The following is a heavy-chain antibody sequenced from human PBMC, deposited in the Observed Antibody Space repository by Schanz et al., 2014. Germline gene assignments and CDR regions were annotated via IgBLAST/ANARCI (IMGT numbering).Heavy chain of an antibody. CDR3: ARDSAGTTFGVLDS. V-gene: IGHV3-30*03. J-gene: IGHJ4*02. D-gene: IGHD1-1*01. Sequence: QVHLVESGGGVVQPGRSLRLSCAASGFTFSTYAMHWVRQAPGKGLECVAVISYDGSNKHYVDSVKGRLTISRDNSKNTLYLQMNSLRAEDTAVYYCARDSAGTTFGVLDSWGQGTLVTVSS. CDR2: ISYDGSNK. CDR1: GFTFSTYA.